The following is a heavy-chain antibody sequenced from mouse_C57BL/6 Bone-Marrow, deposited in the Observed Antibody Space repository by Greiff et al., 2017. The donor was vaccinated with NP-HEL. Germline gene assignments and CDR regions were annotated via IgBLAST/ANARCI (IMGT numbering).Heavy chain of an antibody. D-gene: IGHD2-1*01. J-gene: IGHJ4*01. V-gene: IGHV5-6*01. Sequence: EVQGVESGGDLVKPGGSLKLSCAASGFTFSSYGMSWVRQTPDKRLEWVATISSGGSYTYYPDSVKGRFTISRGNAKNTLYLQMSSLKSEDTAMYYCARRGGYYGNYGGTWFGYAMDYWGQGTSVTVSS. CDR1: GFTFSSYG. CDR3: ARRGGYYGNYGGTWFGYAMDY. CDR2: ISSGGSYT.